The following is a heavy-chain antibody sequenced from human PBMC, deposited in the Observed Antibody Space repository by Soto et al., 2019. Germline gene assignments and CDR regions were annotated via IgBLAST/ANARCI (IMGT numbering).Heavy chain of an antibody. D-gene: IGHD6-13*01. Sequence: GESLKISCKGSGYSFTSYWIGWVREMPGKGLEWMGIIYPGDSDTRSSPSFHGQVTISAAKSISTAYLQWSSLKASDTAMYYWARLRQYSSSWYGMGYWGQGTLVTVSS. V-gene: IGHV5-51*01. CDR2: IYPGDSDT. J-gene: IGHJ4*02. CDR3: ARLRQYSSSWYGMGY. CDR1: GYSFTSYW.